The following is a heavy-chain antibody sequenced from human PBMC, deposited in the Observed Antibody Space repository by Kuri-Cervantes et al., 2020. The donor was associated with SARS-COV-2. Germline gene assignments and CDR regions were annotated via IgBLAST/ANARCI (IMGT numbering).Heavy chain of an antibody. Sequence: GGSLRLSCAASGFTFSNAWMNWVRQAPGKGLEWVGRIKSKTDGGTTDYAAPVKGRFTISRDNSKNTLYLQMNSLRAEDTAVYYCARDPSKWELLGWGWFDPWGQGTLVTVSS. CDR1: GFTFSNAW. J-gene: IGHJ5*02. CDR2: IKSKTDGGTT. V-gene: IGHV3-15*07. CDR3: ARDPSKWELLGWGWFDP. D-gene: IGHD1-26*01.